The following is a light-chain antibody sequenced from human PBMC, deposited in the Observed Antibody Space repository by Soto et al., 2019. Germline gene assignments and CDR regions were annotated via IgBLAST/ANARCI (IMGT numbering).Light chain of an antibody. CDR1: QSLLHRNGGNY. J-gene: IGKJ1*01. CDR2: LGS. CDR3: MQALQTPRT. V-gene: IGKV2-28*01. Sequence: DIVMTQSPLSLPVTPGEPASISCRSSQSLLHRNGGNYLDWYLQRPGQSPNLLIYLGSNRASGVPDRFSGSGSGTDFTLKISRVEAEDVGVYYCMQALQTPRTFGQGTKVEIK.